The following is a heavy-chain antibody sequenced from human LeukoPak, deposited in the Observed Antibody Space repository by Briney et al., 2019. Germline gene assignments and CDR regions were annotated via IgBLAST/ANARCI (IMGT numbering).Heavy chain of an antibody. D-gene: IGHD4-17*01. CDR3: ARDRGDYVLDY. V-gene: IGHV3-21*04. J-gene: IGHJ4*02. Sequence: GGSLRLSCATSGFTFSSYGMNWVRQAPGKGLEWVSSISSSSSYIYYADSVKGRFTISRDNADNSLYLQMNSLRAEDTAVYYCARDRGDYVLDYWGQGTLVTVSS. CDR2: ISSSSSYI. CDR1: GFTFSSYG.